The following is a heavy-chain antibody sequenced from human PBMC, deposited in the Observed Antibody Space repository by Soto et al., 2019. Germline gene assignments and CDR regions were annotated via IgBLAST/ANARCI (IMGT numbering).Heavy chain of an antibody. J-gene: IGHJ4*02. CDR3: AKAEPGYYYDSSGYYYPFDY. D-gene: IGHD3-22*01. CDR1: GFTFSSYA. CDR2: ISGSGGST. V-gene: IGHV3-23*01. Sequence: GGSLRLSCAASGFTFSSYAMSWVRQAPGKGLEWVSAISGSGGSTYYADSVKGRFTISRDNSKNTLYLQMNSLRAEDTAVYYCAKAEPGYYYDSSGYYYPFDYWGQGTLVTVSS.